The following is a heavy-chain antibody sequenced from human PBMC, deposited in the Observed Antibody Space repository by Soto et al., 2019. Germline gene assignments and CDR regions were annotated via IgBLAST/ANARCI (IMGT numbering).Heavy chain of an antibody. V-gene: IGHV1-69*13. CDR2: IIPIFGTA. CDR3: AKLRDFVVLPAGILDY. D-gene: IGHD2-8*01. Sequence: GASVKVSCKASGGTFSSYAISWVRQAPGQGLEWMGGIIPIFGTANYAQKFQGRVTITADDFKNTLYLQMNSLRTEDTAIYYCAKLRDFVVLPAGILDYWGPGTLVTVSS. CDR1: GGTFSSYA. J-gene: IGHJ4*02.